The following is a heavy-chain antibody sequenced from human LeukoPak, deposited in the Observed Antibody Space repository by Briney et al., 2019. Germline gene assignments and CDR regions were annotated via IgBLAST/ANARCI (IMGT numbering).Heavy chain of an antibody. CDR3: TRGYSGRSVYAFDI. V-gene: IGHV3-72*01. D-gene: IGHD1-26*01. Sequence: GGSLRLSCAASVFTFSDHYVDWVRQAPGKGLEWVGRSGNKASRYTTEYAASVKGRFTISRDESKNSLYLQMNSLKTEDTAVYHCTRGYSGRSVYAFDIWGQGTMVTVSS. CDR2: SGNKASRYTT. J-gene: IGHJ3*02. CDR1: VFTFSDHY.